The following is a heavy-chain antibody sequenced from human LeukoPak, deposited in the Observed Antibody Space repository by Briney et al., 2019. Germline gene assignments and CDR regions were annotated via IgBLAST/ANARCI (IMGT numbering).Heavy chain of an antibody. V-gene: IGHV3-9*01. CDR1: GFTFDDYA. CDR2: ISWNSGSI. J-gene: IGHJ4*02. Sequence: PGGSLRLSCAASGFTFDDYAMHWVRQAPGKGLEWVSGISWNSGSIGYADSVKGRFTISRDNAKNSLYLQMNSLRAEDTALYYCAKGLAVSSGWYYSFDYWGQGTLVTVSS. D-gene: IGHD6-19*01. CDR3: AKGLAVSSGWYYSFDY.